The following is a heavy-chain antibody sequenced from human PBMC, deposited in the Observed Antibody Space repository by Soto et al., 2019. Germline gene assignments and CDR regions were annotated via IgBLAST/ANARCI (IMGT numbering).Heavy chain of an antibody. Sequence: QVQLVESGGGVVQPGRSLRLSCAASGFTFSSYGMHWVRQAPGKGLEWVAVIWYDGSNKYYADSVKGRFTISRDNSKNTLYLQMNSLRAEDTAVYYCARDLEYGSGSYYMGPYYYYGMDVWGQGTTVTVSS. CDR1: GFTFSSYG. J-gene: IGHJ6*02. V-gene: IGHV3-33*01. CDR2: IWYDGSNK. D-gene: IGHD3-10*01. CDR3: ARDLEYGSGSYYMGPYYYYGMDV.